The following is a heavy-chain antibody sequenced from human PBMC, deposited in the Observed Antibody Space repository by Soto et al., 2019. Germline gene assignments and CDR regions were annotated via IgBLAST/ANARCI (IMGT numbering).Heavy chain of an antibody. Sequence: QVQLVESGGGVVQPGRSLRLSCAASGFTFSSYGMHWVRQAPGKGLEWVAVISYDGSNKYYADSVKGRFTISRDNSKNTLYLQMNSLRAEDTAVYYCARKQWLVGGGTYYFDYWGQGTLVTVSS. V-gene: IGHV3-30*03. CDR1: GFTFSSYG. J-gene: IGHJ4*02. D-gene: IGHD6-19*01. CDR2: ISYDGSNK. CDR3: ARKQWLVGGGTYYFDY.